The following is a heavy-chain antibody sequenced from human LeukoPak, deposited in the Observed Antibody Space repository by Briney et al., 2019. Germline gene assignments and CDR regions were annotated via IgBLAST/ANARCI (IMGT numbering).Heavy chain of an antibody. CDR3: ARVRNWNPYHTFDY. J-gene: IGHJ4*02. V-gene: IGHV4-31*03. CDR2: IYYSGST. Sequence: SETLSLTCTVSGGSISSCGYYWSWIRQHPGKGLEWIGYIYYSGSTYYNPSLKSRVTISVDTSKNQFSLKLSSVTAADTAVYYCARVRNWNPYHTFDYWGQGTLVTVSS. CDR1: GGSISSCGYY. D-gene: IGHD1-20*01.